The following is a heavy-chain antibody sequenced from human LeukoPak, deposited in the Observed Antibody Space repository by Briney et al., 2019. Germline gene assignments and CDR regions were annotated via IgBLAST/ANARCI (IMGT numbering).Heavy chain of an antibody. CDR1: GGSISSGDYY. CDR3: ARYRYYYDSSGYNETDAFDI. V-gene: IGHV4-30-4*01. Sequence: SQTLSLTCTVSGGSISSGDYYWSWIRQPPGKGLEWIGYIYYSGSTYYNPSLKSRVTISVGTSKNQFSLRLSSVTAADTAVYYCARYRYYYDSSGYNETDAFDIWGQGTMVTVSS. J-gene: IGHJ3*02. D-gene: IGHD3-22*01. CDR2: IYYSGST.